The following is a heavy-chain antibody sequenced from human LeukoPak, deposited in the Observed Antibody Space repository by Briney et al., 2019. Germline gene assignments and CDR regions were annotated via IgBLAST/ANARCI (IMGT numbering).Heavy chain of an antibody. J-gene: IGHJ4*02. Sequence: GGSLRLSCAASGFTFGSYGMHWVRQAPGKGLEWVAVIWYDGSNKYYADSVKGRFTISRDNSKNTLYLQMNSLRAEDTAVYYCARDLSKRDYDSSGYYFDYWGQGTLVTVSS. V-gene: IGHV3-33*01. CDR2: IWYDGSNK. CDR3: ARDLSKRDYDSSGYYFDY. CDR1: GFTFGSYG. D-gene: IGHD3-22*01.